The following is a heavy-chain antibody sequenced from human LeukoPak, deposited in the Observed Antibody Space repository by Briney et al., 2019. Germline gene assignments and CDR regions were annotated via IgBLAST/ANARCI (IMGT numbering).Heavy chain of an antibody. D-gene: IGHD5-12*01. V-gene: IGHV3-30-3*01. J-gene: IGHJ4*02. CDR3: AKDDRYSGYAGYFDY. Sequence: GGSLRLSCAASGFTFSSYAMHWVRQAPGKGLEWVAVISYDGSNKYYADSVKGRFTISRDNSKNTLYLQMNSLRAEDTAVYYCAKDDRYSGYAGYFDYWGQGTLVTVSS. CDR1: GFTFSSYA. CDR2: ISYDGSNK.